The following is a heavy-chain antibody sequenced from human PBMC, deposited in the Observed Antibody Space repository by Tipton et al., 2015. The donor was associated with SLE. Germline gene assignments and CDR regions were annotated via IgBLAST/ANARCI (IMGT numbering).Heavy chain of an antibody. J-gene: IGHJ3*02. CDR1: GFTFSNYW. D-gene: IGHD1-14*01. Sequence: SLRLSCSASGFTFSNYWMNWVRQAPGKGLEWVANMKPDYSETNYMDAVKGRFTISRDNAKNSLYLQMNSLRAEDTAVYYCAREDGTFDIWGQGTMVAVSS. CDR3: AREDGTFDI. V-gene: IGHV3-7*01. CDR2: MKPDYSET.